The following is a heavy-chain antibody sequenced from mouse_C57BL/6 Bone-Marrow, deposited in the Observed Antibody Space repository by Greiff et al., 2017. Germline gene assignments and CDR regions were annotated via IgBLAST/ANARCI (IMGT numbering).Heavy chain of an antibody. V-gene: IGHV3-6*01. Sequence: EVKLQESGPGLVKPSQSLSLTCSVTGYSITSGYYWNWIRQFPGNQLEWMCYISYDGSNNYNPSLKNRISITRDTSKNQFFLKLNSVTTEDTATYYCARGGDGYFFDYWGQGTTLTVSA. CDR1: GYSITSGYY. CDR2: ISYDGSN. D-gene: IGHD2-3*01. CDR3: ARGGDGYFFDY. J-gene: IGHJ2*01.